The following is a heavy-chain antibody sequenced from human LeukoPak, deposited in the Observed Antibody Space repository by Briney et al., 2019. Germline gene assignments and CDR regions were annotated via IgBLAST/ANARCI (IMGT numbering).Heavy chain of an antibody. Sequence: ASVKVSCMASRYTSTSYGISCVRQAPGQGLEWMGWISAYNGNTNYAQKLQGRVTMTTDTSTSTAYMELRSLRSDDTGVYYCARERAGSNDYYYYYGMDVWGQGTTVTVSS. CDR1: RYTSTSYG. J-gene: IGHJ6*02. CDR3: ARERAGSNDYYYYYGMDV. CDR2: ISAYNGNT. D-gene: IGHD6-19*01. V-gene: IGHV1-18*01.